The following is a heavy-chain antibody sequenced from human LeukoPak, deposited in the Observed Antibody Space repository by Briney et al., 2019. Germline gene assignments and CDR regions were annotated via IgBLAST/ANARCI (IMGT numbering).Heavy chain of an antibody. D-gene: IGHD2-21*02. CDR1: GGSISSYY. V-gene: IGHV4-59*01. Sequence: PSETLSLTCTVSGGSISSYYWSWIRQPPGKGLEWIGYIYYSGSTNYNPSLKSRVTISVDTFKNQFSLKLSSVTAADTAVYYCARTYCGGDCYSGYFDYWGQGTLVTVSS. CDR3: ARTYCGGDCYSGYFDY. J-gene: IGHJ4*02. CDR2: IYYSGST.